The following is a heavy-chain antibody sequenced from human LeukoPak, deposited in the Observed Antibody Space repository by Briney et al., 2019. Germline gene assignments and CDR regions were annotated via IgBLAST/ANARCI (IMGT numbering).Heavy chain of an antibody. V-gene: IGHV3-73*01. CDR2: IRIKGNTYAT. D-gene: IGHD3/OR15-3a*01. CDR3: TSSPEAEYFQH. J-gene: IGHJ1*01. CDR1: GFTFSGAS. Sequence: GGSLTLSCAVSGFTFSGASIHWVRQASGKGLEWVGRIRIKGNTYATAYAASVKGRFTISRDDSKNTAYLQMNSLKTEDTAVYYCTSSPEAEYFQHGGQGTLVTVSS.